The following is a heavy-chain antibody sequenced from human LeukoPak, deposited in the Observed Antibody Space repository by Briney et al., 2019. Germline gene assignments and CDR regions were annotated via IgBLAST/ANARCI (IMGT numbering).Heavy chain of an antibody. Sequence: ASVKVSCKASGYTFTSYYMHWVRQAPGQGLEWMGIINPSGGSTSYAQKFQGRVTMTRDMSTSTVYMELSSLRSEDTAVYYCARDQAEGVAVAGTGGDYWGQGTLVTVSS. J-gene: IGHJ4*02. V-gene: IGHV1-46*01. CDR1: GYTFTSYY. CDR2: INPSGGST. CDR3: ARDQAEGVAVAGTGGDY. D-gene: IGHD6-19*01.